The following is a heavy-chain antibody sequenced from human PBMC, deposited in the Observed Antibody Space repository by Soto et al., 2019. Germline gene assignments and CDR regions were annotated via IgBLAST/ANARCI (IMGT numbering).Heavy chain of an antibody. V-gene: IGHV3-30*18. CDR2: ISYDGSNK. D-gene: IGHD3-22*01. CDR3: AKDALLHIRRPTMIGL. CDR1: GFTFSSYG. J-gene: IGHJ4*02. Sequence: LRLSCAASGFTFSSYGMHWVRQAPGKGLEWVAVISYDGSNKYYADSVKGRFTISRDNSKNTLYLQMNSLRAEDTAVYYCAKDALLHIRRPTMIGLWGQGTLVTVSS.